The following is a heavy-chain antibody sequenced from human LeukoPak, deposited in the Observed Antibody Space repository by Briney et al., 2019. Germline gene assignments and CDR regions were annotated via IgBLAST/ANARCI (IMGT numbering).Heavy chain of an antibody. CDR1: GFSVSNNY. V-gene: IGHV3-53*05. CDR3: ARDRSGLRYFDWLSIFDY. CDR2: FYSGGST. Sequence: GGSLRLSCAASGFSVSNNYMSWVRQAPGKGLEWVSVFYSGGSTYFADSVKGRFTISRDNSKNTLDLQMNSLRAEDTAVYYCARDRSGLRYFDWLSIFDYWGQGTLVTVSS. J-gene: IGHJ4*02. D-gene: IGHD3-9*01.